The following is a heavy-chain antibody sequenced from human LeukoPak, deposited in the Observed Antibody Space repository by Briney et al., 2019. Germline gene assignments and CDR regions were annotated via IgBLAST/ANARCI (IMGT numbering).Heavy chain of an antibody. CDR2: INPNSGGT. CDR3: ARAVAGTHWVFDP. D-gene: IGHD6-19*01. J-gene: IGHJ5*02. CDR1: GYTFTGYY. Sequence: GASVKVSCKASGYTFTGYYMHWVRQAPGQGLEWMGWINPNSGGTNYAQKFQGRVTMTRDMSISTAYMELSRLRSDDTAVYYCARAVAGTHWVFDPWGQGTLVTVSS. V-gene: IGHV1-2*02.